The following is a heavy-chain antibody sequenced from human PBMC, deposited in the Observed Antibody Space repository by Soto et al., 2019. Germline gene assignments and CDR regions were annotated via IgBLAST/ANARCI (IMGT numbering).Heavy chain of an antibody. Sequence: QVQLQESGPGLVKPSQTLSLTCTVSGGSISSGGYYWSWIRQHPGKGLEWIGYIYYSGSAYYNPSLKSRVTISVDTSKNQFSLKLSSVTAADTAVYYCARGIAAAGNYFDYWGQGTLVTVSS. J-gene: IGHJ4*02. CDR2: IYYSGSA. V-gene: IGHV4-31*03. CDR3: ARGIAAAGNYFDY. D-gene: IGHD6-13*01. CDR1: GGSISSGGYY.